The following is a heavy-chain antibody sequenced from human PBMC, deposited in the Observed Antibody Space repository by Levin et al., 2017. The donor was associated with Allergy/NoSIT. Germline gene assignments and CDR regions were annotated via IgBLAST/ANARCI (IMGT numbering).Heavy chain of an antibody. CDR1: GGSISSYY. CDR2: IYYSGST. J-gene: IGHJ6*02. V-gene: IGHV4-59*01. D-gene: IGHD2-2*01. CDR3: ARSIRGYCSSTSCPTYYYYGMDV. Sequence: SQTLSLTCTVSGGSISSYYWSWIRQPPGKGLEWIGYIYYSGSTNYNPSLKSRVTISVDTSKNQCSLKLSSVTAADTAVYYCARSIRGYCSSTSCPTYYYYGMDVWGQGTTVTVSS.